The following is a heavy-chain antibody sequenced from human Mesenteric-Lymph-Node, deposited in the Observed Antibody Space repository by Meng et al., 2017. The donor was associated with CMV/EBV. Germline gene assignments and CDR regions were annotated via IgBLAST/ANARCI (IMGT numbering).Heavy chain of an antibody. D-gene: IGHD6-13*01. V-gene: IGHV3-48*04. Sequence: GGSLRLSCAASGFTFSSYNMNWVRQAPGKGLEWVSYISSSSSTIYYADSVKGRFTISRDNAKNSLYLQMNSLRAEDTAVYYCARSSPGYSSSWYNYWGQGTLVTVSS. CDR1: GFTFSSYN. CDR3: ARSSPGYSSSWYNY. J-gene: IGHJ4*02. CDR2: ISSSSSTI.